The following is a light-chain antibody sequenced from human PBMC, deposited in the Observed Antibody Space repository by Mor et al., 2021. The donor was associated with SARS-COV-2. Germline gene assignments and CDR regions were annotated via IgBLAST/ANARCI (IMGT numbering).Light chain of an antibody. J-gene: IGLJ3*02. V-gene: IGLV2-23*01. CDR3: CSYAPSSNSWV. Sequence: QPSQVPQLTLADNNKRPSGISNRFSGSKSGNMASLTISGLQAEDEADYYCCSYAPSSNSWVFGGGTRLTVV. CDR2: DNN.